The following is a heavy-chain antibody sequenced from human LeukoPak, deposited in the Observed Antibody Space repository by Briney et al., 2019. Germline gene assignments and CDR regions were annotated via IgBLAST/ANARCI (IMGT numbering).Heavy chain of an antibody. V-gene: IGHV3-23*01. Sequence: GGSLRLSCAASGFTFSSYSMNWVRQAPGKGLEWVSAISGSGGSTYYADSVKGRFTISRDNSKNTLYLQMNSLRAEDTAVYYCAKVRGITMIVVVITPFDYWGQGTLVTVSS. CDR2: ISGSGGST. CDR1: GFTFSSYS. CDR3: AKVRGITMIVVVITPFDY. J-gene: IGHJ4*02. D-gene: IGHD3-22*01.